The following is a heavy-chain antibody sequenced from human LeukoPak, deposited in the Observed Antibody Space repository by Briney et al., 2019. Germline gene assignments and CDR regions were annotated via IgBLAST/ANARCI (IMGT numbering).Heavy chain of an antibody. D-gene: IGHD2-8*01. CDR3: ARGYCTNGVCYSGGSDY. CDR2: IKQVGCEK. J-gene: IGHJ4*02. CDR1: GFTLSSYW. Sequence: GGSLRLSCAASGFTLSSYWMSWVRQAPGKGLEWVANIKQVGCEKYYVDPVKGRFTISRDNAKNSLYLKMNSLRAEDTAVYYCARGYCTNGVCYSGGSDYWGQGTLVTVSS. V-gene: IGHV3-7*01.